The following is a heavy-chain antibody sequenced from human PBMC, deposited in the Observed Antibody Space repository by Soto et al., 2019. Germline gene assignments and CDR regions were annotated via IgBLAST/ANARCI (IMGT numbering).Heavy chain of an antibody. CDR2: ISSSSSYI. CDR3: ARDGGYCSGGSCYRFDP. Sequence: EVQLVESGGGLVKPGGSLRLSCAASGFTFSSYSMNWVRQAPGKGLEWVSSISSSSSYIYYADSVKGRFTISRDNAKNSLYLQMNSLRADDTAVYYCARDGGYCSGGSCYRFDPWGQGTLVTVSS. J-gene: IGHJ5*02. CDR1: GFTFSSYS. D-gene: IGHD2-15*01. V-gene: IGHV3-21*01.